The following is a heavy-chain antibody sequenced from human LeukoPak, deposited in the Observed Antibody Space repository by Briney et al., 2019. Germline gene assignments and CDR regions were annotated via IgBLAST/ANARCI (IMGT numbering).Heavy chain of an antibody. Sequence: SQTLSLTCAISGDSVSRNIATWNWIRQSPSRGLEWLGRTYFRSKWYNDYAVSVKSRITINPDTSKNQFSLQLISVTPEDTAIYYCARSIWGGFDYWGRGTLVTVSS. CDR2: TYFRSKWYN. CDR1: GDSVSRNIAT. J-gene: IGHJ4*02. CDR3: ARSIWGGFDY. D-gene: IGHD3-16*01. V-gene: IGHV6-1*01.